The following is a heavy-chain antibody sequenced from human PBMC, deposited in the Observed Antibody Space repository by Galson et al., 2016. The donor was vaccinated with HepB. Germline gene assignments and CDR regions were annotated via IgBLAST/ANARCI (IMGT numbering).Heavy chain of an antibody. D-gene: IGHD3-10*01. J-gene: IGHJ6*02. CDR1: GGSTSSSSFY. CDR3: ARGKGSGNYLLYYGLDV. Sequence: SETLFLTCTISGGSTSSSSFYWGWIRQPPGKGLEWIGCMSYSGSTFYNPSLKSRVTISVDTSKNQFSLKLSSVTAADTAVYYCARGKGSGNYLLYYGLDVWGQGTTVTVSS. V-gene: IGHV4-39*07. CDR2: MSYSGST.